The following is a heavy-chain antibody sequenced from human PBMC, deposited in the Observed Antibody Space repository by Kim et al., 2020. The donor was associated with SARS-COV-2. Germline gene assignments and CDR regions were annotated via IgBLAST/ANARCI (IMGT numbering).Heavy chain of an antibody. CDR1: GFTFSSYG. CDR2: ISYDGSNK. CDR3: AGAHYYGSGSLDY. V-gene: IGHV3-30*03. D-gene: IGHD3-10*01. J-gene: IGHJ4*02. Sequence: GGSLRLSCAASGFTFSSYGMHWVRQAPGKGLEWVAVISYDGSNKYYADSVKGRFTISRDNSKNTLYLQMNSLRAEDTAVYYCAGAHYYGSGSLDYWGQGTLVTVSS.